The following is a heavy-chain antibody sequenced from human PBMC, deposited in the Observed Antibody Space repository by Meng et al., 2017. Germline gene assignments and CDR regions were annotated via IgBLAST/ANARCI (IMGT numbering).Heavy chain of an antibody. D-gene: IGHD3-22*01. J-gene: IGHJ3*02. V-gene: IGHV3-11*04. Sequence: GESLKISCAASGFTFSGYYMSWIRQAPGKGLEWVSYISSSGSTIYYADSVKGRFTISRDNAKNSLYLQMNSLRAEDTAVYYCARSARDYYDSSGYQVDAFDIWGQGTMVTVSS. CDR2: ISSSGSTI. CDR1: GFTFSGYY. CDR3: ARSARDYYDSSGYQVDAFDI.